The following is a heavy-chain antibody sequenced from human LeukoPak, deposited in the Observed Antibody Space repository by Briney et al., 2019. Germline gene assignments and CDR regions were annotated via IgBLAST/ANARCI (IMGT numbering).Heavy chain of an antibody. CDR3: ARQGSYGSLGY. CDR2: IYYSGST. J-gene: IGHJ4*02. CDR1: GGSISSGSYY. D-gene: IGHD5-18*01. Sequence: SETLSLTCTVSGGSISSGSYYWGWIRQPPGKGLEWIGSIYYSGSTYYNPSLKSRVTISVDTSKNQFSLKLSSVTAADTAVYYCARQGSYGSLGYWGQGTLVTVSS. V-gene: IGHV4-39*01.